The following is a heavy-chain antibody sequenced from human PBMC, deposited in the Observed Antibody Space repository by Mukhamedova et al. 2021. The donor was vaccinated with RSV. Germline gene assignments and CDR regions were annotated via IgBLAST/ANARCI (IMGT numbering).Heavy chain of an antibody. CDR1: SSYG. Sequence: SSYGLRWVRQAPGKGLEWVAVVWSDGNNKYYTDSVKGRFTISIDNSKNTLYLQMNSLRAEDTAVYYCAKGYCSSTGCYNTFDIWG. D-gene: IGHD2-2*02. J-gene: IGHJ3*02. V-gene: IGHV3-33*06. CDR2: VWSDGNNK. CDR3: AKGYCSSTGCYNTFDI.